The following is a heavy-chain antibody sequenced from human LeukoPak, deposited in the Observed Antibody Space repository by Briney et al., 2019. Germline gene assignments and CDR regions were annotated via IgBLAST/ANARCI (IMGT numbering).Heavy chain of an antibody. Sequence: GGSLRLSCAASGFTFDDYAMHWVRQAPGKGLEWVSGISWNSGSIGYADSVEGRFTISRDNAKNSLYLQMNSLRAEDTALYYCAKDEYYDILTGSLDYWGQGTLVTVSS. J-gene: IGHJ4*02. V-gene: IGHV3-9*01. CDR3: AKDEYYDILTGSLDY. CDR1: GFTFDDYA. CDR2: ISWNSGSI. D-gene: IGHD3-9*01.